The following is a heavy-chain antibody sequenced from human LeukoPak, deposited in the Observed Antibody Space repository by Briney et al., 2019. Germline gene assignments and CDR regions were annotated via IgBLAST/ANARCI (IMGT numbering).Heavy chain of an antibody. CDR3: AKAIWVAATSSWFCLDY. CDR1: GFSFSGYG. CDR2: IHYDGARS. D-gene: IGHD3-10*01. Sequence: GGSLRLSCAASGFSFSGYGMHWVRQAPGKGLEWVAFIHYDGARSYYADSMKGRFTISRDNSRNTLYLQMNSLRPEDTAVYYCAKAIWVAATSSWFCLDYWGQGTLVTVSS. J-gene: IGHJ4*02. V-gene: IGHV3-30*02.